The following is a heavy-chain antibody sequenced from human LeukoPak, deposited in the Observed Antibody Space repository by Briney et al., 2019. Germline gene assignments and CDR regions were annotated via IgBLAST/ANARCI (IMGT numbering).Heavy chain of an antibody. CDR2: IYYSGST. CDR1: GGSISSYY. D-gene: IGHD3-10*01. J-gene: IGHJ4*02. CDR3: ARAPYYYGSGSYYGY. V-gene: IGHV4-59*12. Sequence: PSETLSLTCTVSGGSISSYYWSWIRQPPGKGLEWIGFIYYSGSTNYNPSLKSRVTISVDTSKNQFSLKLSSVTAADTAVYYCARAPYYYGSGSYYGYWGQGTLVTVSS.